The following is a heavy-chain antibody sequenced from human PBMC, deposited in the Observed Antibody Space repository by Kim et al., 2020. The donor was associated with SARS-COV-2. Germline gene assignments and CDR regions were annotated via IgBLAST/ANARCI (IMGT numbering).Heavy chain of an antibody. V-gene: IGHV4-39*01. Sequence: SETLSLTCTVSGGSISNSSYYWGWIRQPPGKGLEWIGSIYYSGNTYYNPSLKSRVTISVDTSKNQFSLKLSSVTAADTAVYYCARRPSTTVTVDYWGQGTLVTVSS. CDR3: ARRPSTTVTVDY. CDR1: GGSISNSSYY. CDR2: IYYSGNT. J-gene: IGHJ4*02. D-gene: IGHD4-17*01.